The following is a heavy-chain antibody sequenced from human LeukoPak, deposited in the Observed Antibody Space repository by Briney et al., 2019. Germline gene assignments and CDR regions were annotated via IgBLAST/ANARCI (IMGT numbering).Heavy chain of an antibody. CDR1: GGTFNSYA. Sequence: ASVKVSCKASGGTFNSYAISWVRQAPGQGLEWMGGIILMSDTANYPQKFRGRLTITADIPTSTVYMELSSLRSEDTAVYYCAREDDTGRYMGDDAFDIWGQGTMVTVSS. J-gene: IGHJ3*02. CDR2: IILMSDTA. V-gene: IGHV1-69*06. CDR3: AREDDTGRYMGDDAFDI. D-gene: IGHD1-26*01.